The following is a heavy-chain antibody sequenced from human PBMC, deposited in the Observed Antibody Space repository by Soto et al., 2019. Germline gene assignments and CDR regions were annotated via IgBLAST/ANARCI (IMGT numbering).Heavy chain of an antibody. V-gene: IGHV4-34*01. CDR2: INHSGSS. Sequence: QVQLQQWGAGLLKPSETLSLTCAVYGGSFSGYYWSWIRQPPGKGLEWIGEINHSGSSNYNPSLKSRVTISVDTSKNQFSLKLSSVTAADTAVYYCARVGLSRQQKRYDSWGQGTLVTVSS. CDR1: GGSFSGYY. CDR3: ARVGLSRQQKRYDS. D-gene: IGHD3-3*01. J-gene: IGHJ5*02.